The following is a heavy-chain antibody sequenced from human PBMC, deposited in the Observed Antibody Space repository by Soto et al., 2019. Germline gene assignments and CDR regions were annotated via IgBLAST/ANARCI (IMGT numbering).Heavy chain of an antibody. Sequence: QLQLQESGSGQVMPSQTLSLTCAVSGGSISSGGYSWSWIRQPPGKGLEWIGYIYHSGSTYYNPSLKSRVTISVDRSKNQFSLKLSSVTAADTAVYYCARVPSPWGQGTLVTVSS. CDR1: GGSISSGGYS. V-gene: IGHV4-30-2*01. J-gene: IGHJ5*02. CDR2: IYHSGST. CDR3: ARVPSP.